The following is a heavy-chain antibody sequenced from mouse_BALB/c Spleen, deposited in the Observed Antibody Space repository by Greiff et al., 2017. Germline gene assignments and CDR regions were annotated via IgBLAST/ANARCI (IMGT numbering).Heavy chain of an antibody. Sequence: QVQLQQSGAELVRPGSSVKISCKASGYAFSSYWMNWVKQRPGQGLEWIGQIYPGDGDTNYNGKFKGKATLTADKSSSTAYMQLSSLTSEDSAVYICARGISTMITWFAYWGQGTLVTVSA. J-gene: IGHJ3*01. CDR1: GYAFSSYW. V-gene: IGHV1-80*01. D-gene: IGHD2-4*01. CDR3: ARGISTMITWFAY. CDR2: IYPGDGDT.